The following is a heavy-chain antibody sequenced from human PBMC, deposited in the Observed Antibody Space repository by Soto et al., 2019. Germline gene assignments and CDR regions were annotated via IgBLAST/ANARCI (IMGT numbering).Heavy chain of an antibody. Sequence: QVQLVQSGAEVKKPGSSVKVSCKASGGTFSSYAISWVRQAPGQGLEWMGGIIPILGTANYAQNFQGRVSITADESTSTAYMGLSSVRSEDTAVYYCARDRGYCGSNRCSPGDYDYSGLDVWGRGTTITVSS. CDR1: GGTFSSYA. V-gene: IGHV1-69*01. CDR3: ARDRGYCGSNRCSPGDYDYSGLDV. J-gene: IGHJ6*02. CDR2: IIPILGTA. D-gene: IGHD2-2*01.